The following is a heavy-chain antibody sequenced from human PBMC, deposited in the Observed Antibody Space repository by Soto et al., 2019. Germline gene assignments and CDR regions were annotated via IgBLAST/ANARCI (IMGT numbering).Heavy chain of an antibody. V-gene: IGHV1-3*01. CDR1: GYTFENYV. CDR3: TRVVDERPATYSGMEV. D-gene: IGHD2-21*01. CDR2: MNAGTGNK. Sequence: ASVKVSCKAFGYTFENYVIHWVRQAPGHGLKWLGYMNAGTGNKKSSHLFQDRPILTRETYATTAYLTPSDLPYDDKAIYYCTRVVDERPATYSGMEVWGPGTRVTVSS. J-gene: IGHJ6*02.